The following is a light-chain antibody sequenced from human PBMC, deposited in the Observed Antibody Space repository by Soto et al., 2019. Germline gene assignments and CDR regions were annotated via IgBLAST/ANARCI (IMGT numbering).Light chain of an antibody. V-gene: IGKV4-1*01. CDR1: QSVLYSSNKKNY. CDR2: WAS. J-gene: IGKJ1*01. CDR3: QQYYSTPWT. Sequence: DIVMTQSPDSLAVSLGERATINCKSSQSVLYSSNKKNYLAWHQQKPGQPPKLLIYWASTRESGVPDRFSGSGSGTEFTLTISSLQAEDVAVYYCQQYYSTPWTFGQGTKVEIK.